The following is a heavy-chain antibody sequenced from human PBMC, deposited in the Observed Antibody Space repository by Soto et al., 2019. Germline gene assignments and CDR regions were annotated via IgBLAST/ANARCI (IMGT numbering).Heavy chain of an antibody. D-gene: IGHD7-27*01. CDR2: IYWDDDK. V-gene: IGHV2-5*02. CDR1: GFSLSTSEVG. J-gene: IGHJ4*02. Sequence: SGPTLVNPTQTLTLTCTFSGFSLSTSEVGVGWFRQPPGKALEWLALIYWDDDKRYSPSLKGRVTIAKDTSKNQVVLTMTNMDPVDTGTYYCAHRTGAFDYWGQGTLVTVSS. CDR3: AHRTGAFDY.